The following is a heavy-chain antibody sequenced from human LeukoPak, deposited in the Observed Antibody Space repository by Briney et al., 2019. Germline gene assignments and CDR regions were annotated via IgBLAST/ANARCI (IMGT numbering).Heavy chain of an antibody. CDR3: ARDPGYYYYGMDV. Sequence: GGSLRLSCAVTGFNLRTYWIHWVRHSPGRGLEWVARINGEGSRIGYADSVRGRFTISRDNAKNTAYLQMNSLRAEDTALYYCARDPGYYYYGMDVWGQGTTVVVSS. J-gene: IGHJ6*02. V-gene: IGHV3-74*01. CDR2: INGEGSRI. CDR1: GFNLRTYW.